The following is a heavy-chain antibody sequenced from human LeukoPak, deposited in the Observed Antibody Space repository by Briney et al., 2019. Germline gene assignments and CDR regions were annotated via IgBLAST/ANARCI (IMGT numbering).Heavy chain of an antibody. J-gene: IGHJ4*02. Sequence: LTGGSLRLSCAASGFTFSGSAMHWVRQASGKGLEWVGRIRSKANSYATAYAASVKGRFTISRDDSKNTAYLQMNSLKTEDTAVYYCTRLSYYYDSSGYYEDYWGQGTLLTVSS. CDR2: IRSKANSYAT. D-gene: IGHD3-22*01. CDR1: GFTFSGSA. CDR3: TRLSYYYDSSGYYEDY. V-gene: IGHV3-73*01.